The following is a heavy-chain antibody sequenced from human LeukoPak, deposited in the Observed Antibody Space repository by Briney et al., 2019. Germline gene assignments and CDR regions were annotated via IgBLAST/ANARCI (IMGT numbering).Heavy chain of an antibody. D-gene: IGHD4-23*01. CDR1: GFTFSSYA. CDR2: ISGSGGST. CDR3: AKDLSPWAGLKKDDYGVKGY. V-gene: IGHV3-23*01. J-gene: IGHJ4*02. Sequence: GVSLRLSCAASGFTFSSYAMSWVRQAPGKGLEWVSAISGSGGSTYYADSVKGRFTISRDNSKNTLYLQMNSLRAEDTAVYYCAKDLSPWAGLKKDDYGVKGYWGQGTLVTVSS.